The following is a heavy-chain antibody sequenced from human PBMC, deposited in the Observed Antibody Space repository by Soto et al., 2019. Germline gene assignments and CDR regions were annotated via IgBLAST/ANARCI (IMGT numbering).Heavy chain of an antibody. CDR3: ARVGVLVGYFYYYMDV. V-gene: IGHV1-18*01. Sequence: QVQLLQSGAEVKKPGASVKVSCKASGYTFTNYGITRVRQAPGQGLEWMGWISAYNGDTHYTQRLQDRVPRTTDTNTSKVYMERRGLRAADTAEYYCARVGVLVGYFYYYMDVWGKGTPVTVSS. D-gene: IGHD3-16*01. CDR2: ISAYNGDT. J-gene: IGHJ6*03. CDR1: GYTFTNYG.